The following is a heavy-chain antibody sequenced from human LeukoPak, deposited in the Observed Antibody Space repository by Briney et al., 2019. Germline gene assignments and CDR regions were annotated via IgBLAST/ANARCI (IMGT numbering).Heavy chain of an antibody. Sequence: SETLSLTCTVSGYSVSSGYYWGWIRQPPGKGLEWIGSMYHSRDTYYNPSLKSRVTISVDTSKNQVSLKLSSVTAADTAVYYCARSKAHLSTSWYGTWFDPWGQGTLVTVSS. CDR3: ARSKAHLSTSWYGTWFDP. D-gene: IGHD2-2*01. V-gene: IGHV4-38-2*02. CDR1: GYSVSSGYY. J-gene: IGHJ5*02. CDR2: MYHSRDT.